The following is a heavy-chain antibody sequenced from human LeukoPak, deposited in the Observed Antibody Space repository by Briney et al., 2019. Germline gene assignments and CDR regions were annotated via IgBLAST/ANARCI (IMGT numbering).Heavy chain of an antibody. V-gene: IGHV4-38-2*02. CDR2: IYHSGST. CDR3: ARDAGHQLSRRNYYAMDV. D-gene: IGHD1-1*01. J-gene: IGHJ6*02. Sequence: SETLSLTCTVSGYSISSGYYWGWVRQPPGKGLEWIGSIYHSGSTYYNPSLKSRVTISVDTSKNQFSLKVNSVTAADTAVYYCARDAGHQLSRRNYYAMDVWGQGTTVTVSS. CDR1: GYSISSGYY.